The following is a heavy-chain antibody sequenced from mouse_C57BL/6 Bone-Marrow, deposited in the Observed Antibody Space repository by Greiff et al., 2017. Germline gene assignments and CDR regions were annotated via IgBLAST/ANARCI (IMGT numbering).Heavy chain of an antibody. D-gene: IGHD1-1*01. CDR3: ARERGPYYYAPMDY. J-gene: IGHJ4*01. CDR1: GFTFSSYA. Sequence: EVQGVESGGGLVKPGGSLKLSCAASGFTFSSYAMSWVRQTPEKRLEWVATISDGGSYTYYPDNVKGRFTISRDNAKNNLYLQMSHLKSEDTAMYYCARERGPYYYAPMDYWGQGTSVTVSS. V-gene: IGHV5-4*01. CDR2: ISDGGSYT.